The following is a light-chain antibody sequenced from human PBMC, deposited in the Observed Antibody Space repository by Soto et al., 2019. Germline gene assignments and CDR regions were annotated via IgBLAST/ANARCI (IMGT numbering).Light chain of an antibody. CDR2: GAS. Sequence: DIVLTQSPGTLSLSPGERATLSCRASQSVSSSLAWYQQKPGQAPRLLIYGASSRATGIPDRISGGGSGTDFTLTISRLEPEDFAVYYCQQYGSSPFTFGPGTKVAIK. V-gene: IGKV3-20*01. J-gene: IGKJ3*01. CDR1: QSVSSS. CDR3: QQYGSSPFT.